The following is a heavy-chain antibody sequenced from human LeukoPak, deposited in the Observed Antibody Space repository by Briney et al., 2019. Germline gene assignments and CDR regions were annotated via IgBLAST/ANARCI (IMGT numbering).Heavy chain of an antibody. J-gene: IGHJ4*02. CDR2: ISNSRSTI. V-gene: IGHV3-48*01. CDR1: GFTFSSYS. CDR3: ARGGSLVEMATLY. D-gene: IGHD5-24*01. Sequence: GGSLRLSCAASGFTFSSYSMNWVRQAPGKGLEWVSYISNSRSTIYYADSVKGRFTISRDNAKNSLYLQMNSLRAEDTAVYYCARGGSLVEMATLYWGQGTLVTVSS.